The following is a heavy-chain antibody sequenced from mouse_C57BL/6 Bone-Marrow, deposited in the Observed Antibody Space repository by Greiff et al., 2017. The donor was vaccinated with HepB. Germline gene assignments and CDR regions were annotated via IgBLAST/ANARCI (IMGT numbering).Heavy chain of an antibody. CDR2: IYPGSGST. Sequence: QVQLQQPGAELVKPGASVKMSCKASGYTFTSYWITWVKQRPGQGLEWIGDIYPGSGSTNYNEKFKRKATLTVDTASSTAYMQLSSLTSEDSAVYYCASPGSSYHWYFDVWGTGTTVTVSS. CDR1: GYTFTSYW. D-gene: IGHD1-1*01. CDR3: ASPGSSYHWYFDV. J-gene: IGHJ1*03. V-gene: IGHV1-55*01.